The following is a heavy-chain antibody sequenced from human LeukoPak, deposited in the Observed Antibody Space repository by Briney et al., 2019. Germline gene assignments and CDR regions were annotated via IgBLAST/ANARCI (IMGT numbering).Heavy chain of an antibody. D-gene: IGHD3-9*01. V-gene: IGHV3-48*03. CDR1: GFTFSSYE. CDR3: ARGAVLRYFDPYGMDV. Sequence: GGSLRLSCAASGFTFSSYEMNWVRQAPGKGLEWVSYISSSGSTIYYADSVKGRFTISRDNAKNTLYLQMNSLRAEDTAVYYCARGAVLRYFDPYGMDVWGKGTTVTVSS. CDR2: ISSSGSTI. J-gene: IGHJ6*04.